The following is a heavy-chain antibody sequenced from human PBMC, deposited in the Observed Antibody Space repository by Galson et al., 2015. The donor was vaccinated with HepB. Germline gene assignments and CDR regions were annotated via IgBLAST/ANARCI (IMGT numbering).Heavy chain of an antibody. CDR2: ISSNGRTI. D-gene: IGHD3-3*01. V-gene: IGHV3-11*01. Sequence: SLRLSCAASGFTFSDYYMNWIRQAPGKGLEWVSYISSNGRTIYYADSVKARFAISRDNAKNAVYLQMNSLRVEDTAVYHCARARFFGVVVPPPHWGQGTLVTVSS. J-gene: IGHJ1*01. CDR3: ARARFFGVVVPPPH. CDR1: GFTFSDYY.